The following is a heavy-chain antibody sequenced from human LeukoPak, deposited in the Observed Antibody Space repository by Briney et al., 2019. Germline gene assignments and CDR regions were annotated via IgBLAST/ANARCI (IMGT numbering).Heavy chain of an antibody. CDR2: ISDSGSIT. CDR1: GFAFSSLA. CDR3: AKDARRTNGWYFFDY. D-gene: IGHD6-19*01. Sequence: TGGSLRLSCAASGFAFSSLAMGWVRQAPGKGLEWVSVISDSGSITYYADSVKGRFTISRDYSKNTLFLQMNSLGAEGTAVYYCAKDARRTNGWYFFDYWGQGTLVTASS. J-gene: IGHJ4*02. V-gene: IGHV3-23*01.